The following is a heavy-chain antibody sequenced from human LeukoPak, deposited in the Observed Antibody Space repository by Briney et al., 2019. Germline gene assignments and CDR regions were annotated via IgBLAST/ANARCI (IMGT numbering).Heavy chain of an antibody. J-gene: IGHJ4*02. Sequence: PSETLSLTCADSGGSINSHYWGWIRQPPGKGLQWIGDIYSTGKNNYNPSLKSRVTISLDTSKSHLSLNLTSVLAADTAIYYCVRRDTGWNYFDFWGQGILVTVSS. CDR2: IYSTGKN. D-gene: IGHD6-19*01. CDR1: GGSINSHY. V-gene: IGHV4-4*08. CDR3: VRRDTGWNYFDF.